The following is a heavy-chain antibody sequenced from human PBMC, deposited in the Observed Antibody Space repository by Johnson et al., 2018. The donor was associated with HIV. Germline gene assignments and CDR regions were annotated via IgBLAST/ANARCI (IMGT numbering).Heavy chain of an antibody. CDR1: GFTFSSYA. Sequence: QVQLVESGGGVVQPGRSLRLSCAASGFTFSSYAMHWVRQAPGKGLEWVTIISYDGSNKYYADSVKGRFTISRDNSKNTLYLQMNSLRAEDTAVYYCAREGVQWLVSSAFYIWGQGTMVTVSS. D-gene: IGHD6-19*01. CDR3: AREGVQWLVSSAFYI. CDR2: ISYDGSNK. V-gene: IGHV3-30-3*01. J-gene: IGHJ3*02.